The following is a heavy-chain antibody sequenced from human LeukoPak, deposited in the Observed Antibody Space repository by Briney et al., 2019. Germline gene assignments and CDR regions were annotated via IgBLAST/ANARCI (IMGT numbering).Heavy chain of an antibody. CDR3: ARDRDHYYDSSGPLAD. J-gene: IGHJ4*02. CDR2: IIPIFGTA. V-gene: IGHV1-69*05. Sequence: SVKVSCKASGGTFSSYAISWVRQAPGQGLEWMGGIIPIFGTANYAQKFQGRVTITTDESTSTAYMELSSLRSEDTAVYYCARDRDHYYDSSGPLADWGQGTLVTVSS. D-gene: IGHD3-22*01. CDR1: GGTFSSYA.